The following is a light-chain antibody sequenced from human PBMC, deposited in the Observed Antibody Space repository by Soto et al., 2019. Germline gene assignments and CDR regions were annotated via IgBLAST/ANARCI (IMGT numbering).Light chain of an antibody. CDR2: KAS. Sequence: DIQMTQSPSTLAASVGDRVTITCRASQSINIWLAWYQQKPGKAPKLLINKASSSQSGVPSRFSGSGSGTEFTLTISGLQPDDFATYYCHYYDTVVFTFGGGTRVEIK. CDR3: HYYDTVVFT. CDR1: QSINIW. J-gene: IGKJ4*01. V-gene: IGKV1-5*03.